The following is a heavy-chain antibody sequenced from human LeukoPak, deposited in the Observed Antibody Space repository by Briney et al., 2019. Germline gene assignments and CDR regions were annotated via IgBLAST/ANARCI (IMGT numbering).Heavy chain of an antibody. D-gene: IGHD6-19*01. CDR1: GGSISSYY. V-gene: IGHV4-59*01. CDR2: ICYSGST. J-gene: IGHJ4*02. CDR3: ARGGRSGWYLYYFDY. Sequence: SETLSLTCTVSGGSISSYYWSWIRQPPGKGLEWIGHICYSGSTNYNPSLKSRVTISVDTSKNQFSLKLSSVTAADTAVYYCARGGRSGWYLYYFDYWGQGTLVTVSS.